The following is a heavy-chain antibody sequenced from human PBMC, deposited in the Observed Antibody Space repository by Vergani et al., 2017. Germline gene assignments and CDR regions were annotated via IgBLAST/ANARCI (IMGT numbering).Heavy chain of an antibody. Sequence: QLQLQESGPGLVTPSQTLSLTCSVSGASINSGGYYWSWIRQSPGGGLEWIGYIYYSGSTYYNPSLKSRVTISVDTSKNQFSLKLSSVTAADTAVYYCARVRRDDSSGYYYYYGMDVWGQGTTVTVSS. CDR1: GASINSGGYY. D-gene: IGHD3-22*01. CDR3: ARVRRDDSSGYYYYYGMDV. CDR2: IYYSGST. J-gene: IGHJ6*02. V-gene: IGHV4-30-4*01.